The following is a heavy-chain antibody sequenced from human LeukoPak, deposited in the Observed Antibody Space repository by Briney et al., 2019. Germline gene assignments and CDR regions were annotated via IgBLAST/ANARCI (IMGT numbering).Heavy chain of an antibody. Sequence: ASVKVSCKASGYTFTAYYMYWVRQAPGQGLECMGRVNPNNDGTNYEQKFQGRGTMTRNTSITPDDTELSRLRSGDTAVYYYATSSEGGYSYGSDIDYWGQGTLVTVSS. CDR2: VNPNNDGT. J-gene: IGHJ4*02. D-gene: IGHD5-18*01. V-gene: IGHV1-2*06. CDR1: GYTFTAYY. CDR3: ATSSEGGYSYGSDIDY.